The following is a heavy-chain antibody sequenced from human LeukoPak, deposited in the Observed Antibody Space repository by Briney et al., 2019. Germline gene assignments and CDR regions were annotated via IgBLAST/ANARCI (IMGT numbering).Heavy chain of an antibody. CDR1: GFTVSSNY. J-gene: IGHJ4*02. Sequence: GGSLRLSCAVSGFTVSSNYMSWVRQAPGKGLEWVSSISSSSSYIYYADSVKGRFTISRDNAKNSLYLQMNSLRAEDTAVYYCARGRGYSYGYNYWGQGTLVTVSS. CDR2: ISSSSSYI. D-gene: IGHD5-18*01. CDR3: ARGRGYSYGYNY. V-gene: IGHV3-21*01.